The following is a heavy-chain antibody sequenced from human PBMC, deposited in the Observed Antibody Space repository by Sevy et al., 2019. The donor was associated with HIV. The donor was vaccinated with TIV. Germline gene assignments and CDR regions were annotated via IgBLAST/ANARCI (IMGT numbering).Heavy chain of an antibody. CDR1: GFSLSSNW. D-gene: IGHD6-13*01. CDR3: ARDSDRSSYFAD. Sequence: GGSLRLSCAASGFSLSSNWVSWVRQAPGKGLEWLANIKQDGSEKFYVDSVKGRFTISRDNAMNSLFLDMHSLRVEDTAIYFCARDSDRSSYFADWGQGTLVTVSS. V-gene: IGHV3-7*03. J-gene: IGHJ4*02. CDR2: IKQDGSEK.